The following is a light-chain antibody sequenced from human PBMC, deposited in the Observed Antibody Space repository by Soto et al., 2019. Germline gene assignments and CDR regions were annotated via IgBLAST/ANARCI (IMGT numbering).Light chain of an antibody. CDR1: QSVSSSS. CDR2: DTS. J-gene: IGKJ1*01. CDR3: QHYGTSMWT. Sequence: EIVLTQSPGTLSLSPGGRATLSCRASQSVSSSSLSWYQQKPGQAPRLLIYDTSSRATDIPDRFSGSGSGTDFTLTISRLGPEDFTVYYCQHYGTSMWTFGQGTKVDIK. V-gene: IGKV3-20*01.